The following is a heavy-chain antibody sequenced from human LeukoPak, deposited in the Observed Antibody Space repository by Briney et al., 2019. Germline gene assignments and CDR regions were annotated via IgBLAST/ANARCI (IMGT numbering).Heavy chain of an antibody. J-gene: IGHJ6*02. D-gene: IGHD5-12*01. CDR2: FSAYNGDT. CDR3: ARDRDSGYDSPGVYYYGMDV. CDR1: VSTFTSYG. V-gene: IGHV1-18*01. Sequence: ASVTLSCTASVSTFTSYGISWVWQAPGQGLGLMGGFSAYNGDTNYAQRLQGRVTMTTDTSTSTAYMELRSLRSDDTAVYYCARDRDSGYDSPGVYYYGMDVWGQGTTVTVSS.